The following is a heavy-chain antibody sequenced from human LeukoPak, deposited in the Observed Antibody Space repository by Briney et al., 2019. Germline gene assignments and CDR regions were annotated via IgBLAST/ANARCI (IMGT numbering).Heavy chain of an antibody. J-gene: IGHJ5*02. D-gene: IGHD1-7*01. CDR3: ATAPQLELRSCWFDP. CDR1: GYTLTELS. Sequence: GASVKVSCKVSGYTLTELSMHWVRQAPGKGLEWMGGFDPEDGETIYAQKFQGRVTMTEDTSTDTAYMELSSLRSEDTAVYYCATAPQLELRSCWFDPWGQGTLVTVSS. V-gene: IGHV1-24*01. CDR2: FDPEDGET.